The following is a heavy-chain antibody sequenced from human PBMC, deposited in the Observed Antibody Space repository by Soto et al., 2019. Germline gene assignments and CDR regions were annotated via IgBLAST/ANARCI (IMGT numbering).Heavy chain of an antibody. CDR1: GGSISSSSYY. V-gene: IGHV4-39*01. J-gene: IGHJ4*02. CDR2: IYYSGST. CDR3: ARLSGYRSGWYEFDY. D-gene: IGHD6-19*01. Sequence: PSETLSLTCTVSGGSISSSSYYWGWIRQPPGKGLEWIGSIYYSGSTYYNPSLKSRVTISVDTSKNQFSLKLSSVTAADTAVYYCARLSGYRSGWYEFDYWGQGTLVTVSS.